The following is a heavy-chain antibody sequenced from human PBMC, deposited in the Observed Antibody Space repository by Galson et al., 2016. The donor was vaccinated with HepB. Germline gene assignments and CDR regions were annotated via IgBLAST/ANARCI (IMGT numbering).Heavy chain of an antibody. Sequence: SLRLSCAASGFTFSSYAMSWVRQAPGKGLEWVSAISGSGGNSYYADSVKGRFTISRDNAKNSLFLQMNSLRADDTAVYYCARAIATSYWGQGALVTVSS. D-gene: IGHD5-24*01. J-gene: IGHJ4*02. CDR2: ISGSGGNS. V-gene: IGHV3-23*01. CDR1: GFTFSSYA. CDR3: ARAIATSY.